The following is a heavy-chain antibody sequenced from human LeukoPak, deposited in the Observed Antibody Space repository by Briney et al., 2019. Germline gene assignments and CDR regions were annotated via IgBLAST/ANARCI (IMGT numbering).Heavy chain of an antibody. D-gene: IGHD3-22*01. CDR3: ARLGFIPWYYSDSSGYSFFDY. CDR2: IYYSGST. V-gene: IGHV4-59*08. Sequence: PSETLSLTCTVSGGSISSYYWSWIRQPPGKGLEWIGYIYYSGSTNYNPSLKSRVTISGDTSKKQFSLKLTPVTAADTAVYYCARLGFIPWYYSDSSGYSFFDYWGHGTLVTVSS. J-gene: IGHJ4*01. CDR1: GGSISSYY.